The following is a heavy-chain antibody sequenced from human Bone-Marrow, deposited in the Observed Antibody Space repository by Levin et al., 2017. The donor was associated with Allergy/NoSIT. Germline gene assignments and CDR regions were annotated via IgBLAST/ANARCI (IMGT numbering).Heavy chain of an antibody. CDR3: AKGLNWGSPNTFDD. D-gene: IGHD7-27*01. CDR2: INWNRGII. Sequence: SLKISCAASGFTFDDFAMHWVRQVPGKGLEWVSGINWNRGIIGYADSVKDRFTISRDNARNSLFLQMNSLGPEVTALYYCAKGLNWGSPNTFDDWGQGTLVTVSS. CDR1: GFTFDDFA. V-gene: IGHV3-9*01. J-gene: IGHJ4*02.